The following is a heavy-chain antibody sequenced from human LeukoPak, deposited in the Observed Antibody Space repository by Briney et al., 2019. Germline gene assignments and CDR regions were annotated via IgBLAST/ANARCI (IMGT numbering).Heavy chain of an antibody. V-gene: IGHV1-24*01. CDR2: FDVAETDT. CDR3: SSSGVEEWQGLHF. D-gene: IGHD3-3*01. CDR1: GYTLSELS. J-gene: IGHJ4*02. Sequence: ASVKVSCKVSGYTLSELSMHWVRQSPGKGLEWMGGFDVAETDTIYAQKFQGRVTMTEDTSTDTAYMELNSLSSEDTAVYYCSSSGVEEWQGLHFWGQGTLVTVSS.